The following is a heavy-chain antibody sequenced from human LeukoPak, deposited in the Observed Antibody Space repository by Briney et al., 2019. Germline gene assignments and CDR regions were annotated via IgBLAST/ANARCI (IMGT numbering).Heavy chain of an antibody. Sequence: PSQTLSLTCTVSGGSISSGDYYWSWIRQPPGKGLEWIGYIYYSGSTYYNPCLKSRVTISVDTSKNQFSLKLSSVTAADTAVYYCASESFEGGYFDYWGQGTLVTVSS. CDR2: IYYSGST. J-gene: IGHJ4*02. V-gene: IGHV4-30-4*08. D-gene: IGHD3-22*01. CDR3: ASESFEGGYFDY. CDR1: GGSISSGDYY.